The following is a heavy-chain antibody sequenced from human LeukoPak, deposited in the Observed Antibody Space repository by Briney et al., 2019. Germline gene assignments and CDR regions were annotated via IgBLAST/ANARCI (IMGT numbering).Heavy chain of an antibody. CDR3: AKDGGGSLEWLPPMDV. V-gene: IGHV3-23*01. CDR2: ITGSGGST. Sequence: GGSLRLSYAASGFTFSSHAMGWVRQAPGKGLEWVSSITGSGGSTYYGDSVKGRFTISRDNSKNTLYLQMNSLRAEDTALYYCAKDGGGSLEWLPPMDVWGQGTTVTVSS. J-gene: IGHJ6*02. CDR1: GFTFSSHA. D-gene: IGHD3-3*01.